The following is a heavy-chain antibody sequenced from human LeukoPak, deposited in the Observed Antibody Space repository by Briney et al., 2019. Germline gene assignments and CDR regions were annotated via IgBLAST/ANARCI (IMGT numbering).Heavy chain of an antibody. CDR2: ISGSGGST. CDR1: GLTFSSYA. Sequence: GGSLRLSCAASGLTFSSYAMSWVRQAPGKGLEWVSAISGSGGSTYYADSVKGRFTIPRDNSKNTLYLQMNSLRAEDTAVYYCAKGDYYDSSGYYHNPYYYYGMDVWGQGTTVTVSS. V-gene: IGHV3-23*01. J-gene: IGHJ6*02. D-gene: IGHD3-22*01. CDR3: AKGDYYDSSGYYHNPYYYYGMDV.